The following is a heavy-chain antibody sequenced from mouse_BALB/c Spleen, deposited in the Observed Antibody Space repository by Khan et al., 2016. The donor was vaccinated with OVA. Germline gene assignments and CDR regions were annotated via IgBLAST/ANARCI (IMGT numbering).Heavy chain of an antibody. CDR2: IYPGDGDT. Sequence: VQLVESGAELVRPGSSVKISCKASGYAFSNYWMNWVKQRPGQGLEWIGQIYPGDGDTSFNGKFRGKATLTADKSSSTAYMQRSSRASEDSAVYFCARSGYDYCAYWGQGTLVTVSA. CDR3: ARSGYDYCAY. D-gene: IGHD2-14*01. CDR1: GYAFSNYW. V-gene: IGHV1-80*01. J-gene: IGHJ3*01.